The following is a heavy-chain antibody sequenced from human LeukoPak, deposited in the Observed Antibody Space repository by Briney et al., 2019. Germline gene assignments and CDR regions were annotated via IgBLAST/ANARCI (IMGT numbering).Heavy chain of an antibody. CDR1: GFTISSYD. CDR2: IGTAGDT. CDR3: ARESRYSSGWSEVSYFDY. J-gene: IGHJ4*02. V-gene: IGHV3-13*01. D-gene: IGHD6-19*01. Sequence: GGSLRLSCAASGFTISSYDMHWVRQATGKGLEWVSAIGTAGDTYYPGSVKGRFTISRENAKNSLYLQMNSLRAGDTAVYYCARESRYSSGWSEVSYFDYWGQGTLVTVSS.